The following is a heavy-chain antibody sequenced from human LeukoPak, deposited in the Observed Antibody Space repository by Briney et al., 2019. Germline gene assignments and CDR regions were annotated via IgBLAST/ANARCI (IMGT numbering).Heavy chain of an antibody. D-gene: IGHD5-12*01. V-gene: IGHV3-23*01. CDR2: ISGSGIST. Sequence: GGSLRLSCAASGFTFSCYALSWVRQAPGKGLDWVSAISGSGISTYYADSVKGRFTISRDNSKNTLYLQMNSLRAEDTAVYYCAKRPGYSGDSGYFFDYWGQGTLVTVSS. J-gene: IGHJ4*02. CDR1: GFTFSCYA. CDR3: AKRPGYSGDSGYFFDY.